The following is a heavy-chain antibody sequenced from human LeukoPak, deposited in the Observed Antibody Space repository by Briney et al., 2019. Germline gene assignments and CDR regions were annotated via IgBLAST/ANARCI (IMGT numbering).Heavy chain of an antibody. CDR3: ARDTCSTRNDYYYYYFDV. J-gene: IGHJ6*03. Sequence: SQTLSLTCTVSGGSISSGSYYWSWIRQPAGKGLEWIGRIYTSGSTNYDPSLKSRVTISVDTSKNQFSLKLSSVTAADTAVYYCARDTCSTRNDYYYYYFDVWGTGTTVTVSS. V-gene: IGHV4-61*02. CDR1: GGSISSGSYY. D-gene: IGHD2-2*01. CDR2: IYTSGST.